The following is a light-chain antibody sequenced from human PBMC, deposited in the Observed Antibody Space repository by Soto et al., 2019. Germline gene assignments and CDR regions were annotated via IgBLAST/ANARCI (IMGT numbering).Light chain of an antibody. V-gene: IGLV2-11*01. Sequence: QSVLTQPRSVSGSPGQSVTISCTGISSDVGDDNYVSWYQQHPGKAPKLMIYDVSKRPSGVADRSSGSTSGNTASLTISGLQAEDEADYYCCSYAGTYTSFYVFGTGTKLTVL. CDR1: SSDVGDDNY. J-gene: IGLJ1*01. CDR3: CSYAGTYTSFYV. CDR2: DVS.